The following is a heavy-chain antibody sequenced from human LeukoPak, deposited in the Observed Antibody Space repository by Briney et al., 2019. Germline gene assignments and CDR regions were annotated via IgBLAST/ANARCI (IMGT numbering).Heavy chain of an antibody. CDR3: AKDRGAMVVTLFDY. V-gene: IGHV3-33*06. D-gene: IGHD4-23*01. CDR1: GFTFNDYY. CDR2: IWYDGSNK. Sequence: GGSLRLSCAASGFTFNDYYMSWIRQAPGKGLEWVAVIWYDGSNKYYADSVKGRFTISRDNSKNTLYLQMNSLRAEDTAVYYCAKDRGAMVVTLFDYWGQGTLVTVSS. J-gene: IGHJ4*02.